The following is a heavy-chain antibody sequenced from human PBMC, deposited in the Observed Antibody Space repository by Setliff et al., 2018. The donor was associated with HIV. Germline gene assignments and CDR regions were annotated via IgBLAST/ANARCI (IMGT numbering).Heavy chain of an antibody. CDR2: ISTYKGQR. CDR1: GYTFSQYG. J-gene: IGHJ6*02. D-gene: IGHD3-10*01. Sequence: ASVKVSCKSSGYTFSQYGISWVRQAPGQGLEWMGWISTYKGQRNYAQKVQGRVTFTTDTSTSTAYMELRSLRSDDTAVYYCAREGVREPPSNTLYYGMDVWGQGTTVTVSS. CDR3: AREGVREPPSNTLYYGMDV. V-gene: IGHV1-18*01.